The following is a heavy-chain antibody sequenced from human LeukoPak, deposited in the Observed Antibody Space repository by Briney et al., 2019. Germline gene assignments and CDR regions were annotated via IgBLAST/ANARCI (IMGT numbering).Heavy chain of an antibody. CDR2: ISAYNGNT. Sequence: ASVKVSCKASGYTFTSYGISWVRQAPGQGLEWMGWISAYNGNTNYAQKLQGRVTMTTDTSTSTAYMELRSLRSDDTAVYYCARSPPLVVVPAALGQYAFDIWGQGTMVTVSS. J-gene: IGHJ3*02. CDR1: GYTFTSYG. CDR3: ARSPPLVVVPAALGQYAFDI. V-gene: IGHV1-18*01. D-gene: IGHD2-2*01.